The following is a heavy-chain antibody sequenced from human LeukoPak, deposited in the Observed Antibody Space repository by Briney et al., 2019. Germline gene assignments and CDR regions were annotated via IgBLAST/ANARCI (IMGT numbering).Heavy chain of an antibody. CDR1: GFTFSTYG. Sequence: GGSLRLSCAASGFTFSTYGMHWVRQAPGKGLEWVAFIRYDGSISYYADSVKGRFTISRDNSQNTLYLQMNSLRPEGTGVYYCAKDRSGYGPDYWGQGTLVTVSS. CDR2: IRYDGSIS. V-gene: IGHV3-30*02. CDR3: AKDRSGYGPDY. J-gene: IGHJ4*02. D-gene: IGHD5-12*01.